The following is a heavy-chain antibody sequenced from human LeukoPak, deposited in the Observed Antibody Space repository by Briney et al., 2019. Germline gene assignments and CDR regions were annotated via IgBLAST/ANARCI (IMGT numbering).Heavy chain of an antibody. CDR2: ISSSGGTK. CDR3: VREGKGTDDYTGAFDY. J-gene: IGHJ4*02. D-gene: IGHD5-24*01. CDR1: GFTLSNYE. V-gene: IGHV3-48*03. Sequence: GGPLRLSCAASGFTLSNYEMNWVRQAPGKGLEWVSYISSSGGTKYYADSVKSRFTISRDNAKNSLHLQMSSLRAEDTAVYYCVREGKGTDDYTGAFDYWGQGTLVSVSS.